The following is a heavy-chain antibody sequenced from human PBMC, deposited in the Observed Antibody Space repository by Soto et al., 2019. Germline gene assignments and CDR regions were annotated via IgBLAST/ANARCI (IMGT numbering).Heavy chain of an antibody. D-gene: IGHD5-18*01. CDR2: IYSGGNT. CDR3: ARDFRLDTAMLHDAFDI. J-gene: IGHJ3*02. CDR1: GLTVSSNY. V-gene: IGHV3-53*01. Sequence: PGGSLRLSCAASGLTVSSNYMSWVRQAPGKGLEWVAIIYSGGNTYYADSVKGRFTISRGNSRNTLYLQMNNLRAEDTAVYYCARDFRLDTAMLHDAFDIWGQGTMVTVSS.